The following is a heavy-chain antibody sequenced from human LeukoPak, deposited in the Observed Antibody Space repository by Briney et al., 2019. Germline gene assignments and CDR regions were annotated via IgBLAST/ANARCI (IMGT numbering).Heavy chain of an antibody. V-gene: IGHV3-48*01. Sequence: TGGSLRLSCAASGFTFSTYSMNWVRQAPGKGLEWVSYISSSSSTIYYADSVKGRFTISRDNAKNSLYLQMNSLRAEDTAVYYCAREGITVYHDLDYWGQGTLVTVSS. J-gene: IGHJ4*02. CDR1: GFTFSTYS. D-gene: IGHD2-8*01. CDR2: ISSSSSTI. CDR3: AREGITVYHDLDY.